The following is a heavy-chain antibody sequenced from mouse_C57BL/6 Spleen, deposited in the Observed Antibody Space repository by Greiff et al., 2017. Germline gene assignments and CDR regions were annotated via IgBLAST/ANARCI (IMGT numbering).Heavy chain of an antibody. J-gene: IGHJ2*01. D-gene: IGHD1-1*01. CDR3: ARYNNYGSSYGFDY. CDR1: GFTFTDYY. V-gene: IGHV7-3*01. Sequence: EVKLMESGGGLVQPGGSLSLSCAASGFTFTDYYMSWVRQPPGKALEWLGFIRNKANGYTTEYSASLKCRFSISRDNSQSILYLQMNALRAEDSATYYCARYNNYGSSYGFDYWGQGTTLTVSS. CDR2: IRNKANGYTT.